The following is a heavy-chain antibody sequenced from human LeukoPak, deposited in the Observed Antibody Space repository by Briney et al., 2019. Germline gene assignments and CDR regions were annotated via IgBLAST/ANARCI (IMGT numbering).Heavy chain of an antibody. CDR1: GGTFSNYA. CDR2: IIPIFGTA. CDR3: ARATSNSEHFDY. J-gene: IGHJ4*02. V-gene: IGHV1-69*13. Sequence: SVKVSCKASGGTFSNYAISWVRQAPGQGLEWMGGIIPIFGTANYAQKFQGRVTITADESTSTAYMELSSLRSEDTAVYYCARATSNSEHFDYWGQGTLVTVSS. D-gene: IGHD4-23*01.